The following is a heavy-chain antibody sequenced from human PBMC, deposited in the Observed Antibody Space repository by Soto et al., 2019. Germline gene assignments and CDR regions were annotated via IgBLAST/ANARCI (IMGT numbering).Heavy chain of an antibody. CDR3: ARDPLSYGDYAQTYWYFDL. Sequence: EAQLVESGGGLVQPGGSLRLSYGASGITFSRCLMSWVRQAPGKGLEWVASISQDGTDTDYVDSVKGRFAISRDNPKNSLYLQMNSLRADDTAVYYCARDPLSYGDYAQTYWYFDLWGRGTRVTVSS. CDR1: GITFSRCL. CDR2: ISQDGTDT. D-gene: IGHD4-17*01. J-gene: IGHJ2*01. V-gene: IGHV3-7*01.